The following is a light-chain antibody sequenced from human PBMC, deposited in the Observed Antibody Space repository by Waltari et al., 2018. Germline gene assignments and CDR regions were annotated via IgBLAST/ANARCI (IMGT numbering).Light chain of an antibody. V-gene: IGLV5-37*01. CDR2: YESGSEK. Sequence: PWNPPRFLLYYESGSEKARGSGVPSRFSGSKDASGNTAILLIAGLQSEDEADYYCMLWPGNVWVFGGGTKLTVL. J-gene: IGLJ3*02. CDR3: MLWPGNVWV.